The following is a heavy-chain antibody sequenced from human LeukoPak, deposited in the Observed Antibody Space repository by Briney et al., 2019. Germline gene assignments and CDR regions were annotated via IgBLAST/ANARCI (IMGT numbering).Heavy chain of an antibody. J-gene: IGHJ4*02. D-gene: IGHD3-10*01. CDR1: GFTFSSYG. CDR3: AKTASDYYFDY. Sequence: PGGSLTLSCAASGFTFSSYGMHWLRQAPGKGLEWVAFIRYDGSSKYYADSVKGRFTISRDNSKNTLYLQMNSLRAEDTPVYYCAKTASDYYFDYWGQGTLVTVSS. CDR2: IRYDGSSK. V-gene: IGHV3-30*02.